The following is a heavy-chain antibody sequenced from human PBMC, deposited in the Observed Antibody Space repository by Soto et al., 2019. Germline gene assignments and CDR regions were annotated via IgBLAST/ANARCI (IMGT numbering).Heavy chain of an antibody. CDR1: GFTFGVYW. D-gene: IGHD3-10*01. CDR2: TKFDASEK. J-gene: IGHJ4*01. Sequence: PWGYLGLSSEYTGFTFGVYWTCMISQAPGKGLEWLATTKFDASEKTDVDSVHGRFTMSRDNAKNSLYLQMDSLRAEDTAVDYCARDSEYGSWTFVNHYLDYWGHGTIVPGSS. V-gene: IGHV3-7*01. CDR3: ARDSEYGSWTFVNHYLDY.